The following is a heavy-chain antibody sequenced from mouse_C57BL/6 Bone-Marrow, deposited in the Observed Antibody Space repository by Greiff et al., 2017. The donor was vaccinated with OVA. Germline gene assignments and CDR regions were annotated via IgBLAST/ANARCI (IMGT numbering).Heavy chain of an antibody. J-gene: IGHJ4*01. CDR1: GFSFNTYA. CDR2: IRSKSNNYAT. Sequence: EVQLKQSGGGLVQPKGSLKLSCAASGFSFNTYAMNWVRQAPGKGLEWVARIRSKSNNYATYYADSVKDRFTISREDSESMLYLQMNNLKTEDTAMYYCVRRDWEGDYWGQGTSVTVSS. CDR3: VRRDWEGDY. V-gene: IGHV10-1*01. D-gene: IGHD4-1*01.